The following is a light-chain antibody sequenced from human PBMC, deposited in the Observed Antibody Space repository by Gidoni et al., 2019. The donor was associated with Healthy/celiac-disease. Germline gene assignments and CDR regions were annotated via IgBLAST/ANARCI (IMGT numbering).Light chain of an antibody. CDR3: QSYDSSLSGRYV. J-gene: IGLJ1*01. Sequence: QSVLTQPPSVAAAPGQRLTLSCTGSSSNIAAGYDVHWYQQLPGTAPTLLIYGNSNRPSAVLDRFSGSKSGTSSSLAITGLQAEDEADYYCQSYDSSLSGRYVFGTGTKVTVL. CDR2: GNS. CDR1: SSNIAAGYD. V-gene: IGLV1-40*01.